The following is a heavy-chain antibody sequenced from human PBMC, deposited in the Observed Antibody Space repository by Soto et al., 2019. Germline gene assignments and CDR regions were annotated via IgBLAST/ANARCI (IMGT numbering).Heavy chain of an antibody. CDR1: GVSISSDGYS. CDR2: IYQSGST. V-gene: IGHV4-30-2*01. CDR3: ARAYYDFWTSYHYGMDV. J-gene: IGHJ6*02. D-gene: IGHD3-3*01. Sequence: QLQLQESGSGLVKPSQTLSLTCAVSGVSISSDGYSWSWIRQPPGKGLEWIGFIYQSGSTYYNPSLKSRCTMSVDRSKNQFSLKLTSVTAADTAVYYCARAYYDFWTSYHYGMDVWGQGTTVTVSS.